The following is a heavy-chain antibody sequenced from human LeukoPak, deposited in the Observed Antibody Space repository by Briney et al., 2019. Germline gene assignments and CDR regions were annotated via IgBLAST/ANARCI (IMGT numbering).Heavy chain of an antibody. Sequence: PSETLSLTCTVSGGSISSSSYYWGWIRQPPGKGLEWIGSIYYSGSTYYNPSLKSRVTISVDTSKNQFSLKLSSVTAADTAVYYCARDRNDYYYYYGMDVWGQGTTVTVSS. CDR2: IYYSGST. CDR1: GGSISSSSYY. D-gene: IGHD1-1*01. V-gene: IGHV4-39*07. J-gene: IGHJ6*02. CDR3: ARDRNDYYYYYGMDV.